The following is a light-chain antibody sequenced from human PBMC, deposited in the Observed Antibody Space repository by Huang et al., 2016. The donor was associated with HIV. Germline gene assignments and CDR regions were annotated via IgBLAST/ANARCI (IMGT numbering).Light chain of an antibody. J-gene: IGKJ1*01. CDR3: QQSSRPTWT. CDR2: GAT. CDR1: QNINNY. Sequence: DVQMTQSPSSLSASVGDSVTITCRASQNINNYLNWYQQRPGKAPRLLIYGATNLESGVPSRFSGGGSATYFTLTITALQPEDVAIYYCQQSSRPTWTFGQGTKVEFK. V-gene: IGKV1-39*01.